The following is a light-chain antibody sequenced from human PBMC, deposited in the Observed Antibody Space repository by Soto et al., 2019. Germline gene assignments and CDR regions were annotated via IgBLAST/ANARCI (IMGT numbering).Light chain of an antibody. J-gene: IGLJ1*01. CDR3: TSDAGGNNV. CDR1: STDVGGYDY. V-gene: IGLV2-8*01. CDR2: EVN. Sequence: QSALIQPPSASGSPGQSVTISCTGTSTDVGGYDYVSWYQQHPGKVPKLMIYEVNKRPSGVPDRFSGSKSGNTASLTVSGLQPEDEADYYCTSDAGGNNVFGTGTKVTVL.